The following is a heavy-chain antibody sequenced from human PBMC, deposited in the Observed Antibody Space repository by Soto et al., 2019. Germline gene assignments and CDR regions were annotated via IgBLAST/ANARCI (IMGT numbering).Heavy chain of an antibody. J-gene: IGHJ5*02. CDR3: ARDFERSAIAP. Sequence: SETLSLTCAVYGGSFSGYYWSWIRQPPGKGLEWIGEINHSGSTNYNPSLKSRVTISVDTSKNQFSLTLNSVTAADTAVYFCARDFERSAIAPWGQGTSVTVSS. CDR1: GGSFSGYY. V-gene: IGHV4-34*01. D-gene: IGHD3-9*01. CDR2: INHSGST.